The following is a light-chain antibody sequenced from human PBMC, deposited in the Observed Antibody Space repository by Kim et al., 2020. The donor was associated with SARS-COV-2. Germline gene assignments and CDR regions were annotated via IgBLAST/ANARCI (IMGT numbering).Light chain of an antibody. CDR3: QVWDSSSDHYV. CDR2: YDS. J-gene: IGLJ1*01. V-gene: IGLV3-21*04. Sequence: SYELTQPPSVSVAPGKTARISCGGNNIGSNSVHWYQQKPGQAPVLVIYYDSDRPSGIPERFSGSNSGTTATLTISRVEAGDEADYYCQVWDSSSDHYVFG. CDR1: NIGSNS.